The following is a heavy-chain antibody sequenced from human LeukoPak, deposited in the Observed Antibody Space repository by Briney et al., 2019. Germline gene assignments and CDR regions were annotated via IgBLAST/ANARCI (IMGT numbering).Heavy chain of an antibody. CDR1: GYRFTSYY. D-gene: IGHD1-26*01. V-gene: IGHV1-46*01. J-gene: IGHJ4*02. Sequence: ASVKVSCKASGYRFTSYYMHWVRQAPGQGLEWMGIINPSGGSPSYAQKFQGRVTMTTDTSTSTAYMELRSLRSDDTAVYYCARGLGGSGSYFLTFDYWGQGTLVTVSS. CDR3: ARGLGGSGSYFLTFDY. CDR2: INPSGGSP.